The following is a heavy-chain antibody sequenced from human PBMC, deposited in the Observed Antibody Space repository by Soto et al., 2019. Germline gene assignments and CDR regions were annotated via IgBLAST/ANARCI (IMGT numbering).Heavy chain of an antibody. D-gene: IGHD1-26*01. CDR3: ANPRERALVTVCFDP. CDR2: IIPIFGTL. J-gene: IGHJ5*02. V-gene: IGHV1-69*06. Sequence: GASVKVSCKAFGDTFSSYAISWVRQAPGQGLEWMGGIIPIFGTLSFAQRFQGRVSITADRSTNTAYMELRSLTPDDTAVYYCANPRERALVTVCFDPWGKGPWAPAPS. CDR1: GDTFSSYA.